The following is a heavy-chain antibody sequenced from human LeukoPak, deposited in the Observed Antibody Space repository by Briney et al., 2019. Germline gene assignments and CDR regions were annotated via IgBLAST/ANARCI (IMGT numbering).Heavy chain of an antibody. CDR1: GGTFSSYA. V-gene: IGHV1-69*13. D-gene: IGHD3-3*01. J-gene: IGHJ5*02. CDR2: IIPIFGTA. Sequence: ASVKVSCKASGGTFSSYAISWVRQAPGQGLEWMGGIIPIFGTANYAQKFQGRVTITADEPTSTAYMELSSLRSEDTAVYYCARALSSRFLEWSYDHWGQGTLVTVSS. CDR3: ARALSSRFLEWSYDH.